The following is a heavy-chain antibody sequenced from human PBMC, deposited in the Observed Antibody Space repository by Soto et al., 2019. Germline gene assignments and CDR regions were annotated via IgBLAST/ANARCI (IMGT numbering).Heavy chain of an antibody. Sequence: SVKVSCKASGGTFSSYTISWVRQAPGQGLEWMGRIIPILGIANYAQRFQGRVTITADKSTSTAYMELSSLRSEDTAVYYCARDNEPRYCSSTSCYRGAFDIWGQGTMVTVSS. CDR3: ARDNEPRYCSSTSCYRGAFDI. D-gene: IGHD2-2*01. CDR2: IIPILGIA. V-gene: IGHV1-69*04. CDR1: GGTFSSYT. J-gene: IGHJ3*02.